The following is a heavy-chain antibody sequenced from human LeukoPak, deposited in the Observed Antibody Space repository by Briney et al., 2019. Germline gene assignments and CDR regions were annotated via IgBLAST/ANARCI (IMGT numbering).Heavy chain of an antibody. CDR2: IHYSGST. CDR3: ARQRGSVGAFEI. Sequence: SATLSLTCTVSGGSISSYYWSWIRQPPGKGLEWIAYIHYSGSTDYNPSLKSRLTISVDTSKNQFSLKLTSMTAADTAVYYCARQRGSVGAFEIWGQGTMVTVSS. V-gene: IGHV4-59*08. J-gene: IGHJ3*02. D-gene: IGHD3-10*01. CDR1: GGSISSYY.